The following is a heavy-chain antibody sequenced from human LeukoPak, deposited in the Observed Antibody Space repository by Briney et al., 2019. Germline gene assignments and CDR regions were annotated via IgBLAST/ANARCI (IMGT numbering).Heavy chain of an antibody. CDR1: SGSISTYY. Sequence: SETLSLTCTVSSGSISTYYWSWIRQPPGKGLEWIGYIYHNGNTNYNPSLKSRVTLSVDTSKNQFSLKLSSVTAADAAVYYCARDRDGDYDRYYYYYMDVWGKGTTVTVSS. D-gene: IGHD4-17*01. V-gene: IGHV4-59*01. CDR2: IYHNGNT. CDR3: ARDRDGDYDRYYYYYMDV. J-gene: IGHJ6*03.